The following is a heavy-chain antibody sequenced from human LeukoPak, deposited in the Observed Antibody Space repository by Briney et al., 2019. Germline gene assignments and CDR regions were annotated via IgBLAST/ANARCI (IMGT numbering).Heavy chain of an antibody. D-gene: IGHD6-13*01. CDR3: ASLPGYSSSWYPYYYYGMDV. CDR1: GFTFSDYY. V-gene: IGHV3-11*01. Sequence: GGSLRLSCAASGFTFSDYYMSWIRQAPGKGLEWVSYISSSGSTIYYADSVKGRFTISWDNAKNSLYLQMNSLRAEDTAVYYCASLPGYSSSWYPYYYYGMDVWGQGTTVTVSS. CDR2: ISSSGSTI. J-gene: IGHJ6*02.